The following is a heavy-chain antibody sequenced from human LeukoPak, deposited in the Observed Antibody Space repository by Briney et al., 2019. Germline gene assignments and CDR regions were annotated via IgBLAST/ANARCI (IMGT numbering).Heavy chain of an antibody. CDR2: ISGSGVTT. CDR1: GFTFSSYA. CDR3: ARDRAWNYFDY. V-gene: IGHV3-23*01. J-gene: IGHJ4*02. Sequence: GGSLRLSCVASGFTFSSYAMSWVRQAPGKGLEWVSAISGSGVTTHYAGSVKDRFSISRDNSKNTLYLQMDSLRAEDTAVYYCARDRAWNYFDYWGQGTLVTVSS. D-gene: IGHD3-3*01.